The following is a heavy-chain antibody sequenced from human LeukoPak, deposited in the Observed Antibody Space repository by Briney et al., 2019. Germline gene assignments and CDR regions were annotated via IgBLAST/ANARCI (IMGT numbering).Heavy chain of an antibody. CDR3: ARDAAPYYYGSGIFRKNNWFDP. D-gene: IGHD3-10*01. CDR1: GGSFRGYY. J-gene: IGHJ5*02. V-gene: IGHV4-34*01. CDR2: LNHSGST. Sequence: SETLSLTRALYGGSFRGYYWSWLPQSPGKGLEWIGELNHSGSTNYNPPLKSRVAISVDTSKNQFSLQLSSVTAADTAVYYCARDAAPYYYGSGIFRKNNWFDPWGQGTLVTVSS.